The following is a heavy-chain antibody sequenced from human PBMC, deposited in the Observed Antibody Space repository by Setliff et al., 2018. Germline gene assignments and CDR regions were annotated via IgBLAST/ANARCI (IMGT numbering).Heavy chain of an antibody. D-gene: IGHD2-15*01. J-gene: IGHJ5*02. CDR2: IYDSGSS. CDR1: GGSVSSHY. Sequence: PSETLSLTCTVSGGSVSSHYWSWIRQPPGKGLEWIGFIYDSGSSNYNASLKSRLIITRDTSKNQISLKLTSVTAADTAVYYCGRGFSRIEGWGNWFDPWGQGILVTVSS. V-gene: IGHV4-59*08. CDR3: GRGFSRIEGWGNWFDP.